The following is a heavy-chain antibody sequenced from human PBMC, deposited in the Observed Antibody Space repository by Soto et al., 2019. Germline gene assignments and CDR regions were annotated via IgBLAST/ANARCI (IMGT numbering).Heavy chain of an antibody. CDR1: GYTFTSYD. CDR3: ARGGARVLWFSGSYWLDY. CDR2: MNPNSGNT. Sequence: QVQLVQSGAEVKKPGASVKVSCKASGYTFTSYDINWVRQATGQGLEWMGWMNPNSGNTGYAQKFQGRVTMTRNTSISTAYMELSSLRSEDTAVYYCARGGARVLWFSGSYWLDYWGQGTLVTVSS. J-gene: IGHJ4*02. D-gene: IGHD1-26*01. V-gene: IGHV1-8*01.